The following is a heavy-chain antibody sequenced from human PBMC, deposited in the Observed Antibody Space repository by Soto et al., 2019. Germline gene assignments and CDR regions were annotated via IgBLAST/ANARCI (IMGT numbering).Heavy chain of an antibody. CDR1: GYTFTSYA. D-gene: IGHD2-2*02. CDR3: ARGVGLYSNYDY. Sequence: QVQLVQSGAAVKKPGASVKVSCKASGYTFTSYAMHWVRQAPGQSLEWMGWINAGNGNTKSSQKFQCRVTITRDTSARSADMELSSLRSEDTAVYCCARGVGLYSNYDYWGQGTLVTVSS. J-gene: IGHJ4*02. CDR2: INAGNGNT. V-gene: IGHV1-3*01.